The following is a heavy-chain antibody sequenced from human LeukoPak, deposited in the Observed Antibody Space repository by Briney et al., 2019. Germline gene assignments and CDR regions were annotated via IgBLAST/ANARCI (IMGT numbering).Heavy chain of an antibody. CDR1: GASIRSSGHY. CDR2: MYYGGST. D-gene: IGHD3-16*02. Sequence: PSETLSLTCTVSGASIRSSGHYWGWIRQPPGKGLEWIGSMYYGGSTHYNLSLKSRVSQSVDTSKNQFFLKLSSVTAADTAVYYCARDRFYDYVWGSYRYNYFDYWGQGTLVTVSS. CDR3: ARDRFYDYVWGSYRYNYFDY. V-gene: IGHV4-39*07. J-gene: IGHJ4*02.